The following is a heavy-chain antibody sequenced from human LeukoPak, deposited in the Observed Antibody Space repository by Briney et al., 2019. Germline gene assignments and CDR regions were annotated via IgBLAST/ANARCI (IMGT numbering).Heavy chain of an antibody. Sequence: GGSLRLSCAASGFTFNSFYMSWVRQAPGKGLEWVADIKQDGSEKYYVDSVKGRFTISRDNAKNSLYLQMNSLRAEDTAMYYCARGIAVAGTVNYWGQGTLVTVSS. J-gene: IGHJ4*02. CDR1: GFTFNSFY. CDR2: IKQDGSEK. CDR3: ARGIAVAGTVNY. D-gene: IGHD6-19*01. V-gene: IGHV3-7*01.